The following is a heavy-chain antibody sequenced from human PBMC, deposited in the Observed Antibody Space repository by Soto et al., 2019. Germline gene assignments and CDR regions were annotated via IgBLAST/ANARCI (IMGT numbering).Heavy chain of an antibody. V-gene: IGHV3-30*03. D-gene: IGHD5-12*01. J-gene: IGHJ6*02. CDR2: ISYDGNYI. Sequence: GGSLRLSCAVSGFTFSTYGMHWVRQAPGKGLEWVAVISYDGNYIYYADSVKGRFTISRDNSKCTLYLQMNSLRGEDTAVYYCARGSKAGDGYNSVDYYYYGMDVWGQGTTVTVSS. CDR3: ARGSKAGDGYNSVDYYYYGMDV. CDR1: GFTFSTYG.